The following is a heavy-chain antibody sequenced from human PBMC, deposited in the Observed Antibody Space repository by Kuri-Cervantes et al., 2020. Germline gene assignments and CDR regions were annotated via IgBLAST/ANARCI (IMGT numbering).Heavy chain of an antibody. V-gene: IGHV4-34*01. CDR3: ARDISSGWYGWFDP. D-gene: IGHD6-19*01. CDR1: GGSFSGYY. CDR2: INHSGST. J-gene: IGHJ5*02. Sequence: GSLRLSCAVYGGSFSGYYWSWIRQPPGKGLEWIGEINHSGSTYYNPSLKSRVTISVDRSKNQFSLKLSSVTAADTAVYYCARDISSGWYGWFDPWGQGTLVTVSS.